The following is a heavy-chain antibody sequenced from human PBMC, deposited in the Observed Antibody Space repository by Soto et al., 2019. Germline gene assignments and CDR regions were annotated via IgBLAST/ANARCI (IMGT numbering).Heavy chain of an antibody. D-gene: IGHD2-15*01. V-gene: IGHV3-9*01. CDR3: ARNSDNYSPYGMDV. J-gene: IGHJ6*02. CDR1: GFDLGDYA. CDR2: ISWNSRNI. Sequence: EVQLVESGGGLVQPGRSLRLSCAASGFDLGDYAMHWVRQAPGKGLEWVSGISWNSRNIGYADSVKGRFTIYKDNAKNALYLHMSSLRTEDNALYYCARNSDNYSPYGMDVWGQGTTVTVSS.